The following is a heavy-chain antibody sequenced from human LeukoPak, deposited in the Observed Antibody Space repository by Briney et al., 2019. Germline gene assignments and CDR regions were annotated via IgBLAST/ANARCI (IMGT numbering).Heavy chain of an antibody. D-gene: IGHD3-16*01. CDR2: ISSSSSYI. V-gene: IGHV3-21*01. J-gene: IGHJ6*02. CDR3: ATYTHWVAGDV. Sequence: PGGSLRLSCAASGFTFSSYSMNWVRQAPGKGLEWVSSISSSSSYIYYADSVKGRFTISRDNARNSLYLQTGSLRAEDTAVYYCATYTHWVAGDVWGQGTTATVSS. CDR1: GFTFSSYS.